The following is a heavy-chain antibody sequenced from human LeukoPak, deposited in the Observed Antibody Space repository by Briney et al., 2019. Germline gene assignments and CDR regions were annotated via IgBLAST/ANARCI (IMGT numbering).Heavy chain of an antibody. D-gene: IGHD3-10*01. V-gene: IGHV4-34*01. Sequence: SETLSLTCAVYGGSFSGYYWSWIRQPPGKELEWIGEINHSGSTNYNPSLKSRVTISVDTSKNQFSLKLSSVTAADTAVYYCARRAVRGCRFDPWGQGTLVTVSS. CDR2: INHSGST. CDR3: ARRAVRGCRFDP. J-gene: IGHJ5*02. CDR1: GGSFSGYY.